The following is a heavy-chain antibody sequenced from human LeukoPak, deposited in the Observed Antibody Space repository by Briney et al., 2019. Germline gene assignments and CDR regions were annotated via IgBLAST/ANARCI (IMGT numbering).Heavy chain of an antibody. CDR2: TYYRSKWYN. J-gene: IGHJ4*02. CDR3: AKGGGSLDY. V-gene: IGHV6-1*01. D-gene: IGHD1-26*01. CDR1: GDSVCSNSAG. Sequence: SQTLSLTCAISGDSVCSNSAGWSWISQSPSRGLEWLGRTYYRSKWYNDYAVSVKGRITINPDPPKDEFSLQLNSVTVEDTAVYYCAKGGGSLDYWGRGTLVTDPS.